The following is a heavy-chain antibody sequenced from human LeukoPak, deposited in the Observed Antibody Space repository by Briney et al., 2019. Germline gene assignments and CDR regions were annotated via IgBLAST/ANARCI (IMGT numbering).Heavy chain of an antibody. D-gene: IGHD2/OR15-2a*01. Sequence: GSLRLSCAASGFTFSSYAMSWIRQPPGKGLEWIGEINHSGSTNYNPSLKSRVTISVDTSKNQFSLKLSSVTAADTAVYYCAREGTLPYYYYYYMDVWGKGTTVTVSS. CDR1: GFTFSSYA. CDR3: AREGTLPYYYYYYMDV. CDR2: INHSGST. V-gene: IGHV4-34*01. J-gene: IGHJ6*03.